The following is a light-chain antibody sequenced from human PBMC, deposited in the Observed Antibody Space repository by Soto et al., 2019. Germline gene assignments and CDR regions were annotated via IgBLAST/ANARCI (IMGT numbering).Light chain of an antibody. CDR2: EVS. CDR3: SSYTSSSTRV. V-gene: IGLV2-14*01. CDR1: SXDVGGYNY. Sequence: QSVLTQPASVSGSPGQSITISCTGTSXDVGGYNYVSWYQQHPGKAPKLMIYEVSNRPSGVSNRFSGSKSGNTASLTISGLQAEDEADYYCSSYTSSSTRVFGTGTKV. J-gene: IGLJ1*01.